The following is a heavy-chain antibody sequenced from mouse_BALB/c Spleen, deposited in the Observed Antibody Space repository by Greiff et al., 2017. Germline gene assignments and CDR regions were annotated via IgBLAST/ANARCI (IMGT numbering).Heavy chain of an antibody. J-gene: IGHJ4*01. D-gene: IGHD1-1*01. CDR1: GFSLTSYG. CDR3: ARDQGYYYGSSYAMDY. CDR2: IWAGGST. Sequence: QVQLKESGPGLVAPSQSLSITCTVSGFSLTSYGVHWVRQPPGKGLEWLGVIWAGGSTNYNSALMSRLSISKDNSKSQVFLKMNSLQTDDTAMYYCARDQGYYYGSSYAMDYWGQGTSVTVSS. V-gene: IGHV2-9*02.